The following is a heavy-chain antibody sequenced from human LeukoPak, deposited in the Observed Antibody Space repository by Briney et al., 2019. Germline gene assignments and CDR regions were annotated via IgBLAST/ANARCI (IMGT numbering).Heavy chain of an antibody. D-gene: IGHD2-21*01. CDR1: GFTFRNYW. CDR2: INTDGHST. J-gene: IGHJ3*02. V-gene: IGHV3-74*01. CDR3: LTYSTDPFAFDI. Sequence: GGSLRLSCAASGFTFRNYWMFWVRQAPGKGLVWVSRINTDGHSTIYADSVKGRFTVSRDNAKNTVYLQMNSLRAEDTAVYYCLTYSTDPFAFDIWGQGTMVTVSS.